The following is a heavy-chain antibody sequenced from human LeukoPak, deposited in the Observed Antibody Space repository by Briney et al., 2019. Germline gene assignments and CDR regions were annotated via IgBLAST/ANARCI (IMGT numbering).Heavy chain of an antibody. CDR3: AKGKIERPNYDSSGADPLSY. CDR1: GFTFSSYE. D-gene: IGHD3-22*01. CDR2: ISGSGGST. J-gene: IGHJ4*02. V-gene: IGHV3-23*01. Sequence: PGGSLRLSCAASGFTFSSYEMDWVRQAPGKGLEWVSAISGSGGSTYYADSVKGRFTISRDNSKNTLYLQMNSLRAEDTAVYYCAKGKIERPNYDSSGADPLSYWGQGTLVTVSS.